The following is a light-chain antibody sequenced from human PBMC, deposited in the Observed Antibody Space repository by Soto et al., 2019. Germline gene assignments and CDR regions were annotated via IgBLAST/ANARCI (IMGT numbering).Light chain of an antibody. CDR1: SSDVGGYNY. CDR2: EVT. V-gene: IGLV2-14*01. Sequence: QSVLTQPASVSGSPGQSITISCTGTSSDVGGYNYVSWYQHHPGKAPKLMIYEVTNRPSGVSSRFSGSKSGNTASLTISGLRAEDEADYYCTSFTTTNIWVFGGGTKLTVL. J-gene: IGLJ3*02. CDR3: TSFTTTNIWV.